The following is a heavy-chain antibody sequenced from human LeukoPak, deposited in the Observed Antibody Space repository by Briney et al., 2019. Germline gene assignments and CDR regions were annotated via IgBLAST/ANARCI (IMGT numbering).Heavy chain of an antibody. CDR1: GFTFSSYW. V-gene: IGHV3-7*01. Sequence: GGSLRLSCAASGFTFSSYWMSWVRQAPGKGLEWVANIKQDGSEKYYVDSVKGRFTISRDNAKNSLYLQMNSLRAEDTAVYYCAREHVRGYSSGWYNWFDPWGQGTLVTVSS. CDR2: IKQDGSEK. CDR3: AREHVRGYSSGWYNWFDP. D-gene: IGHD6-19*01. J-gene: IGHJ5*02.